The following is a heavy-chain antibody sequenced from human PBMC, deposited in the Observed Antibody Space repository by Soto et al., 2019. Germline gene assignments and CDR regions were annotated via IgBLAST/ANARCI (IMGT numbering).Heavy chain of an antibody. J-gene: IGHJ6*02. V-gene: IGHV3-30*18. Sequence: GGSLRLSCAASGFTFSSYGMHWVRQAPGKGLEWVAVISYDGSNKYYADSVKGRFTISRDNSKNTLYLQMNSLRAEDTAVYYCAKDGGYCSSTSCYHGSYYYYGMDVWGQGTTVTVSS. CDR3: AKDGGYCSSTSCYHGSYYYYGMDV. CDR2: ISYDGSNK. CDR1: GFTFSSYG. D-gene: IGHD2-2*01.